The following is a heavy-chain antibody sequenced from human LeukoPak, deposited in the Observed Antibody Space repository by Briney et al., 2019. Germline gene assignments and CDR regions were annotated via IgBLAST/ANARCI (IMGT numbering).Heavy chain of an antibody. J-gene: IGHJ3*01. V-gene: IGHV3-7*01. D-gene: IGHD1-1*01. CDR3: VRYGRRANDQPFDV. CDR1: GLTFSNYW. Sequence: PGGSLRLSCEVSGLTFSNYWMMWVRQAPGKGLEWVASIDEDGSETNYVDSVTGRFTVSRDHAKNSLFLQMNSLRAEDTAVYYCVRYGRRANDQPFDVWGQGTMVTVSS. CDR2: IDEDGSET.